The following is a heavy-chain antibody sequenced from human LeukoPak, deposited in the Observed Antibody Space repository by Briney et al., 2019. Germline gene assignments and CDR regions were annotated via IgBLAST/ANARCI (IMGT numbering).Heavy chain of an antibody. CDR3: ARQYYDSSGYYPYFDY. D-gene: IGHD3-22*01. CDR1: GYSFTSYW. J-gene: IGHJ4*02. CDR2: IYPGDSDT. V-gene: IGHV5-51*01. Sequence: GESLKISCKGSGYSFTSYWIGWVRQMPGKGLEWMGIIYPGDSDTRYGPSFQGQVTISADKSISTAYLQRSSLKASDTAMYYCARQYYDSSGYYPYFDYWGQGTLVTVSS.